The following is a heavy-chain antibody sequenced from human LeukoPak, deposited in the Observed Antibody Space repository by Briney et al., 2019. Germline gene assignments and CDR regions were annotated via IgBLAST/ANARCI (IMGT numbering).Heavy chain of an antibody. CDR3: ARSRIAVAGIMPWFDP. Sequence: SETLSLTCTVSGGSISTYYWNWIRQPPGKGLEWIGYVYYSGSTNYNPSLRSRVTISVDTSKNQFSLKLSSVTAADTAVYYCARSRIAVAGIMPWFDPWGQGTLVTVSS. D-gene: IGHD6-19*01. CDR1: GGSISTYY. V-gene: IGHV4-59*08. J-gene: IGHJ5*02. CDR2: VYYSGST.